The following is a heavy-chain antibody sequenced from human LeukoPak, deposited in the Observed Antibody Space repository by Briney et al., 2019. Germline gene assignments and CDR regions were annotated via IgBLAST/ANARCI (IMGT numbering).Heavy chain of an antibody. D-gene: IGHD1-26*01. V-gene: IGHV1-2*02. CDR1: GYTFTDYY. J-gene: IGHJ4*02. CDR2: INPNSGGT. Sequence: ASVKVSCKASGYTFTDYYMHWVRQAPGQGLEWMGCINPNSGGTNYAQKFQGRVTMTRDTSISTAYMELSRLRSDDTAVYYCAREGPIVGATHLVDYWGQGTLVTVSS. CDR3: AREGPIVGATHLVDY.